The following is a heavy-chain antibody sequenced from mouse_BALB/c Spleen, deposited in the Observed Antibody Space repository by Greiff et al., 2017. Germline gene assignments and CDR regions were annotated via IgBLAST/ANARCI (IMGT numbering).Heavy chain of an antibody. CDR3: ARWVYDDYFDY. V-gene: IGHV5-6-5*01. CDR1: GFTFSSYA. CDR2: ISSGGST. D-gene: IGHD2-12*01. Sequence: EVQVVESGGGLVKPGGSLKLSCAASGFTFSSYAMSWVRQTPEKRLEWVASISSGGSTYYPDSVKGRFTISRDNARNILYLQMSSLRSEDTAMYYCARWVYDDYFDYWGQGTTLTVSS. J-gene: IGHJ2*01.